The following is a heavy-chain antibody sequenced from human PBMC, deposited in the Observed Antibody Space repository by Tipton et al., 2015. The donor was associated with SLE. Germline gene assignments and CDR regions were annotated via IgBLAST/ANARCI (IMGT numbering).Heavy chain of an antibody. V-gene: IGHV4-4*07. Sequence: TLSLTCTVSGGSISSYYWSWIRQPAGKGLEWIGRIYTSGSTNYNPSLKSRVTMSVDTSKNQFSLKLNSVTAADTAVYYCARGRLSPSAIAVAGSASDYWGQGTLVTVSS. J-gene: IGHJ4*02. CDR3: ARGRLSPSAIAVAGSASDY. D-gene: IGHD6-19*01. CDR1: GGSISSYY. CDR2: IYTSGST.